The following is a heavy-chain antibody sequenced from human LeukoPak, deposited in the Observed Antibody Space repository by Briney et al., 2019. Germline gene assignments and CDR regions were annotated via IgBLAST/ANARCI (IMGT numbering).Heavy chain of an antibody. Sequence: SETLSLTCAVYGGSFSGYYWSWIRQTPGKGLEWLGEVNRGGGANCNPSLKSRVTMSVDTSKNHFSLELSSVTAADTAIYYCARANAVTTVLFDLWGRGTLVTVSS. D-gene: IGHD4-17*01. J-gene: IGHJ2*01. V-gene: IGHV4-34*01. CDR3: ARANAVTTVLFDL. CDR2: VNRGGGA. CDR1: GGSFSGYY.